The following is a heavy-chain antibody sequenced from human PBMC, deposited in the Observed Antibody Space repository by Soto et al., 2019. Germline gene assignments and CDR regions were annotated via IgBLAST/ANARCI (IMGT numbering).Heavy chain of an antibody. V-gene: IGHV1-3*01. CDR1: GYTFTSYA. CDR2: INAGNGNT. D-gene: IGHD6-13*01. Sequence: ASVKVSCKASGYTFTSYAMHWVLQAPGQRLEWMGWINAGNGNTKYSQKFQGRVTITRDTSASTAYMELSSLRSEDTAVYYCARDSSSWNFDYWGQGTLVTVSS. J-gene: IGHJ4*02. CDR3: ARDSSSWNFDY.